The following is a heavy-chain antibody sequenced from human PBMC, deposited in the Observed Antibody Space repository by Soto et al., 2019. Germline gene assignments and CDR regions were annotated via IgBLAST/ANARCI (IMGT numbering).Heavy chain of an antibody. V-gene: IGHV3-73*01. D-gene: IGHD3-9*01. CDR3: TRHDYDILTGYYRSTKYYYYYMDV. CDR2: IRSKANSYAT. Sequence: EVQLVESGGGLVQPGGSLKLSCAASGFTFSGSAMHWVRQASGKGLEWVGRIRSKANSYATAYAASVKGRFTISRDDSKNTAYLQMNSLKTEDTAMYYCTRHDYDILTGYYRSTKYYYYYMDVWGKGTTVTVSS. CDR1: GFTFSGSA. J-gene: IGHJ6*03.